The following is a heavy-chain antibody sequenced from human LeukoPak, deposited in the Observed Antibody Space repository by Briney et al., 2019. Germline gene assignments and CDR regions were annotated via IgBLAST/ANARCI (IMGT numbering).Heavy chain of an antibody. CDR1: GGSISSSSYY. D-gene: IGHD4-17*01. J-gene: IGHJ6*03. V-gene: IGHV4-39*07. Sequence: PSETLSLTCTVSGGSISSSSYYWGWIRQPPGKGLEWIGSIYYSGSTYYNPSLKSRVTISVDTSKNQFSLRLSSVTAADTAVYYCARWVRGDYLRYYYYMDVWGKGTTVTVSS. CDR2: IYYSGST. CDR3: ARWVRGDYLRYYYYMDV.